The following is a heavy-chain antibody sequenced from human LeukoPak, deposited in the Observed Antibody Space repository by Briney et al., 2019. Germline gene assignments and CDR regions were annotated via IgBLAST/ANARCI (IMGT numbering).Heavy chain of an antibody. CDR3: ARGLRREQQLLRAFDY. CDR1: GYTFTSYD. V-gene: IGHV1-8*01. J-gene: IGHJ4*02. Sequence: GASVKVSCKASGYTFTSYDINWVRQATGQGLEWMGWMNPNSGNTGYAQKFQGRVTMTRNTSISTAYMELSSLRSEDTAVYYCARGLRREQQLLRAFDYWGQGTPVTVSS. CDR2: MNPNSGNT. D-gene: IGHD6-13*01.